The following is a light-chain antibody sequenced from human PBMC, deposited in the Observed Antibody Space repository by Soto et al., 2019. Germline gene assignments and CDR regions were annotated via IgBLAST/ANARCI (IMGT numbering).Light chain of an antibody. Sequence: QSALAQPASVSGSPGPSITISCTVTSSDVGAYNFVSWHQQHPGKAPKLMIYNVYDRPSGISYRFSGSKSGNTASLTISGLQGEDEADYYCSAYTVSRTYVFGTGTKVTLL. CDR3: SAYTVSRTYV. J-gene: IGLJ1*01. CDR1: SSDVGAYNF. V-gene: IGLV2-14*03. CDR2: NVY.